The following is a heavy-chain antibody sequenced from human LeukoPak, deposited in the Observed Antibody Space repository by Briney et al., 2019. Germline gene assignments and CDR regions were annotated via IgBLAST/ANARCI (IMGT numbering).Heavy chain of an antibody. CDR1: GFTFDDYA. V-gene: IGHV3-9*01. Sequence: GRSLRLSCAASGFTFDDYAMHWVRQAPGKGLEWVSGISWNSGSIGYADSVKGRFTISRDNAKNSLYLQMNSLRAEDRALYCCAKKERDDFDYWGQGTLVPVSS. CDR2: ISWNSGSI. CDR3: AKKERDDFDY. J-gene: IGHJ4*02.